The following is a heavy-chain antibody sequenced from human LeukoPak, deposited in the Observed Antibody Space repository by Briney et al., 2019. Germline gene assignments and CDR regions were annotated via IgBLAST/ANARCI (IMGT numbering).Heavy chain of an antibody. D-gene: IGHD6-19*01. CDR2: IYYSGST. J-gene: IGHJ4*02. CDR1: GGSISSYY. V-gene: IGHV4-59*12. Sequence: SETLSLTCTVSGGSISSYYWSWIRQPPGKGLEWIGYIYYSGSTNYNPSLKSRVTISVDTSKNQFSLKLSSVTAADTAVYYCARERSSGWYSFDYWGQGTLVTVSS. CDR3: ARERSSGWYSFDY.